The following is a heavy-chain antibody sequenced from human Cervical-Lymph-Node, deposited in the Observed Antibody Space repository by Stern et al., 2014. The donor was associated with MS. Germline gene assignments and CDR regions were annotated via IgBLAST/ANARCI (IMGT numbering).Heavy chain of an antibody. Sequence: VQLVESGAEVKKPGSSVNVSCKASGGTFSSSYVITWLRQAPGQGLEWMGRIIPILGLPNYAQKFQGRGTITADTSTSTAYMELSSLRSEDTAVYYCARGVVSNRAAATLHNLFDPWGQGTLVTVSS. J-gene: IGHJ5*02. V-gene: IGHV1-69*09. CDR1: GGTFSSSYV. CDR2: IIPILGLP. D-gene: IGHD2-15*01. CDR3: ARGVVSNRAAATLHNLFDP.